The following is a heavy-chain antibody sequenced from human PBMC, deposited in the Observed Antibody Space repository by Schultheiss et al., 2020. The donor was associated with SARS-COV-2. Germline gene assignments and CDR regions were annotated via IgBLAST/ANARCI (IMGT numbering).Heavy chain of an antibody. CDR3: ARDMSPGLRGGVADYYYYGMDV. Sequence: GESLKISCAASGFTFSDYYMSWIRQAPGKGLEWVSHILSSGSYTNYADSVKGRFTISRDNSKNTLYLQMNSLRAEDTAVYYCARDMSPGLRGGVADYYYYGMDVWGQGTTVTVSS. D-gene: IGHD2-8*02. CDR2: ILSSGSYT. CDR1: GFTFSDYY. V-gene: IGHV3-11*06. J-gene: IGHJ6*02.